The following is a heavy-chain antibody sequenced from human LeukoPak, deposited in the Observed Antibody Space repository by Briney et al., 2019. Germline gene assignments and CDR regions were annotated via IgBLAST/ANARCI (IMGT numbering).Heavy chain of an antibody. CDR3: ARRAMVRGGTYFDY. D-gene: IGHD3-10*01. Sequence: SETLSLTCTVSGGSISGSSYYWGWIRQPPGKGLEWIGSIYYSGSTYYNPSLKSRVTISVDTSKNQFSLKLSSVTAADTAVYYCARRAMVRGGTYFDYWGQGTLVTVSS. CDR1: GGSISGSSYY. CDR2: IYYSGST. J-gene: IGHJ4*02. V-gene: IGHV4-39*01.